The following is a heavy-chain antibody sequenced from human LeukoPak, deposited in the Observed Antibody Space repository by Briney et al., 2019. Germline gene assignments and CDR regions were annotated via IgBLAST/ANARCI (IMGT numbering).Heavy chain of an antibody. CDR3: ARGLIAARPGWFDP. CDR2: ISAYNGDT. Sequence: ASVKVSCKASGYAFTTYGINWVRQAPGQGLEWMGWISAYNGDTNYAQNVQGRVTMSTDTSTSTAYMELRSLRSDDTAVYYCARGLIAARPGWFDPWGQGTLVTVSS. D-gene: IGHD6-6*01. J-gene: IGHJ5*02. V-gene: IGHV1-18*01. CDR1: GYAFTTYG.